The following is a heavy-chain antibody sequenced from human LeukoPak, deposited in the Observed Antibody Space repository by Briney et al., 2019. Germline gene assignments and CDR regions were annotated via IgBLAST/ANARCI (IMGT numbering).Heavy chain of an antibody. V-gene: IGHV3-23*01. CDR2: ISSSGDGT. Sequence: PGGSLRLSCAASGFTFSSYAMSWVRQAPGKGLEWVSAISSSGDGTYYADSVKGRFTISRDNSKNTLYLQMNSLIAEDTAVYHCARAPLVLQYRWWFDPWGQGTLVIVSS. CDR1: GFTFSSYA. J-gene: IGHJ5*02. CDR3: ARAPLVLQYRWWFDP. D-gene: IGHD5-24*01.